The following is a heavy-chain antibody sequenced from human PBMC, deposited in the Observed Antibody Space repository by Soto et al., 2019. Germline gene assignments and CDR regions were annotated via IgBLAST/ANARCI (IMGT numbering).Heavy chain of an antibody. CDR2: ISPCDSDT. Sequence: GESLRISCNASGYNFASYWIGWVRQMPGKGLEWMGIISPCDSDTRYSPSFLGQVTISVDKSITTAYLQWSSLKASDTAMYYCAVPWYSDSPVSAMDVWGQGTTVTVSS. CDR3: AVPWYSDSPVSAMDV. CDR1: GYNFASYW. J-gene: IGHJ6*02. V-gene: IGHV5-51*01. D-gene: IGHD6-13*01.